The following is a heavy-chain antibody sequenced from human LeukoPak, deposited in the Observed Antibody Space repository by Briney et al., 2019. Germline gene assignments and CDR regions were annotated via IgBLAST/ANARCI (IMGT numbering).Heavy chain of an antibody. D-gene: IGHD5-12*01. CDR2: VKLDGSEK. Sequence: GGSLRLSRAASGFTFSSYWMSWVRQAPGKGLEWVANVKLDGSEKSYVDSVKGRFTISRDNAKNSLYLQMNSLRAEDTAVYYCARDLVVATFDYWGLSTLVTVSS. CDR1: GFTFSSYW. V-gene: IGHV3-7*01. J-gene: IGHJ4*02. CDR3: ARDLVVATFDY.